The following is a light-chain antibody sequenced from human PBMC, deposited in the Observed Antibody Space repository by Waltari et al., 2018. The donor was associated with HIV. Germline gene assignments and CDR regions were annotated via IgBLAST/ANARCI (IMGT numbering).Light chain of an antibody. CDR1: TSNIGANYD. V-gene: IGLV1-40*01. Sequence: QSVLTQPPAVSGALGQRVSISCTGTTSNIGANYDVHWYQQYPGRAPKVLVYGRRHRPSGVPDRFSGSKSGSSASLAITGLQAEEEAEYYCQSYDSSLSGSVFGGGTKVTVL. J-gene: IGLJ2*01. CDR3: QSYDSSLSGSV. CDR2: GRR.